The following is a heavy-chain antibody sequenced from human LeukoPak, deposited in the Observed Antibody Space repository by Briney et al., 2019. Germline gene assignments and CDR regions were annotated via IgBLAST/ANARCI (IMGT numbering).Heavy chain of an antibody. Sequence: GGSLRLSCAASGFTFSSYSMNWVRQAPGKGLEWVSYISSSSSTIYYADSVKGRFTISRDNSKNTLYLQMNSLRAEDTAVYYCANLPRTTGDYWGQGTLVTVSS. CDR3: ANLPRTTGDY. CDR2: ISSSSSTI. J-gene: IGHJ4*02. D-gene: IGHD1-1*01. CDR1: GFTFSSYS. V-gene: IGHV3-48*01.